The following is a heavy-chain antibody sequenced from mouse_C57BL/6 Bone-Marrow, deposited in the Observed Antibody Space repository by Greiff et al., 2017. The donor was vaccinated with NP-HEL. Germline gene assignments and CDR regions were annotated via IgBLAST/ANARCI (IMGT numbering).Heavy chain of an antibody. CDR2: INPGSGGT. V-gene: IGHV1-54*01. D-gene: IGHD1-1*02. Sequence: QVQLQQSGAELVRPGTSVKVSCKASGYAFTNYLIEWVKQRPGQGLEWIGVINPGSGGTNYNEKFKGKATLTADKSSSTAYMQLSSLTSGDSSVYFCARSGGPFDYWGQGTTLTVSS. CDR1: GYAFTNYL. J-gene: IGHJ2*01. CDR3: ARSGGPFDY.